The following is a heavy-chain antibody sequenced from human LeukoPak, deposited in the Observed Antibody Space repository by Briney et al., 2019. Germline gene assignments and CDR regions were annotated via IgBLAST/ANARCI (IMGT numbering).Heavy chain of an antibody. D-gene: IGHD3-10*01. CDR3: ARGPSWADSGYFDY. J-gene: IGHJ4*02. Sequence: GGSLRLSCAASGFTFSSYWMHWVREAPGKGLVWVSRINSDGSSTSYADSVKGRFTISRDNAKNTLYLQMNSLRAEDTAVYYCARGPSWADSGYFDYWGQGTLVTVSS. CDR2: INSDGSST. V-gene: IGHV3-74*01. CDR1: GFTFSSYW.